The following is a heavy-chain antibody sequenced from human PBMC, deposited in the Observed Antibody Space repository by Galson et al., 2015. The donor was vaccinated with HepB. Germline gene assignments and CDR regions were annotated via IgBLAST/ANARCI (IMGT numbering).Heavy chain of an antibody. CDR2: IKSKTEGGTT. D-gene: IGHD3-22*01. CDR3: TTGNYYDTSGSFPSYFDS. J-gene: IGHJ4*02. Sequence: SLRLSCAASGFTFSNAWMSWVRQAPGKGLEWVGRIKSKTEGGTTDYAAPVKGRFTISRDDSKNTLYLQMNSLKTEDTAVYYCTTGNYYDTSGSFPSYFDSWGPGTLCTVTS. V-gene: IGHV3-15*01. CDR1: GFTFSNAW.